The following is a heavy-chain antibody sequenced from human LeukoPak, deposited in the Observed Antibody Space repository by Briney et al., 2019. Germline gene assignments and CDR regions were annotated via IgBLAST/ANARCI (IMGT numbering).Heavy chain of an antibody. CDR3: ARGEYYYDGGY. Sequence: GGSLRLSCAASGFTFSTYAMSWVRQAPGQGLEWVSSIGGGGSSTYYADSVKGRFTISRDNSKNTLYLQMNSLRAEDTALYYCARGEYYYDGGYWGQGTLVTVSS. CDR1: GFTFSTYA. CDR2: IGGGGSST. D-gene: IGHD3-22*01. V-gene: IGHV3-23*01. J-gene: IGHJ4*02.